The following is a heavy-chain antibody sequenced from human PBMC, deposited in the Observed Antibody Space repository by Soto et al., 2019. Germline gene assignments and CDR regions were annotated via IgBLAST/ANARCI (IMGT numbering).Heavy chain of an antibody. CDR1: GASVSSVEHY. V-gene: IGHV4-30-4*01. Sequence: QVQLQESGPGLVKASQTLSLTCTLSGASVSSVEHYWSWIRQPPGKGLEWIGYTYYSGGSYYNASLQRRVSISVDTSQNQFSLKLTSVTAADTAVYYCARLSGYDPAGAADKWGPGILVSVSS. CDR3: ARLSGYDPAGAADK. D-gene: IGHD5-12*01. J-gene: IGHJ4*02. CDR2: TYYSGGS.